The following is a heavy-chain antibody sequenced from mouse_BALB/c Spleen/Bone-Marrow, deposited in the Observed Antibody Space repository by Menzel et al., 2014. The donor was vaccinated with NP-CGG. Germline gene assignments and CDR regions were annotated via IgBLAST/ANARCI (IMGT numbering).Heavy chain of an antibody. D-gene: IGHD1-1*01. Sequence: VQVVESGAEQATPGPSVKMPCKAAGYSFNSYWMLWVKQRPGQGLEWFGYINPSTGYTEYNRKFRDKATLTADNSSSTAYMQLSSLTSEDSAVYDCARRAYGGSYVFAYWGQGTLVTVSA. J-gene: IGHJ3*01. CDR2: INPSTGYT. V-gene: IGHV1-4*01. CDR1: GYSFNSYW. CDR3: ARRAYGGSYVFAY.